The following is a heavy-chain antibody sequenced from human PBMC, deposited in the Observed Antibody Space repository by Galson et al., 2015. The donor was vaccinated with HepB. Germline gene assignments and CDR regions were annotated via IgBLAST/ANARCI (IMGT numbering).Heavy chain of an antibody. J-gene: IGHJ4*02. CDR1: GYTFTSYG. CDR3: ARVVPKVSSGPTPPFDY. CDR2: ISAYNGNT. Sequence: SVKVSCKASGYTFTSYGISWVRQAPGQGLEWMGWISAYNGNTNYAQKLQGRVTMTTDTSTSTAYMELRNLRSDDTAVYYCARVVPKVSSGPTPPFDYWGQGTLVTVSS. D-gene: IGHD6-19*01. V-gene: IGHV1-18*04.